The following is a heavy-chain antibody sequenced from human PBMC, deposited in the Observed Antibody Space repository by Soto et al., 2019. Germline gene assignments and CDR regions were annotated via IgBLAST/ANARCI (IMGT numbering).Heavy chain of an antibody. D-gene: IGHD5-12*01. V-gene: IGHV3-23*01. CDR2: ISGSGHAT. CDR3: ARGRYFDASGGCANY. CDR1: GFMFDNYA. Sequence: EMRLLESGGGSVSPGASARLSCLTSGFMFDNYAMSWVRQSPARGLEWVAAISGSGHATYYTQSVRGRFTISRDKSKKAVFLQMNNLRTEDMAIYYCARGRYFDASGGCANYWGLGTLVTVSP. J-gene: IGHJ4*02.